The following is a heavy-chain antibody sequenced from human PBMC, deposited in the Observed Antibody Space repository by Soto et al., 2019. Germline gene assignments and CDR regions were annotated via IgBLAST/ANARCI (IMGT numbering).Heavy chain of an antibody. V-gene: IGHV3-48*01. CDR2: ISSSSSTI. CDR1: GFTFSSYS. CDR3: ARAPRIAVAGTSDY. Sequence: GGSLRLSCAASGFTFSSYSMNWVRQAPGKGLEWVSYISSSSSTIYYADSVKGRFTISRDNAKNSLYLQMNSLRAEDTAVYYCARAPRIAVAGTSDYWGQGTLVTVSS. J-gene: IGHJ4*02. D-gene: IGHD6-19*01.